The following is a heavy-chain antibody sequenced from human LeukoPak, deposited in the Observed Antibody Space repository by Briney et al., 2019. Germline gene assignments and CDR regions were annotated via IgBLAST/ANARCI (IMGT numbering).Heavy chain of an antibody. D-gene: IGHD1-14*01. J-gene: IGHJ4*02. CDR1: GGSISSGSYY. CDR3: ARLISRSPVDY. Sequence: SETLSLTCTVSGGSISSGSYYWSWIRQPPGKGLEWIGEINHSGSTNYNPSLKSRVTISVYTSKNQFSLKLSSVTAADTAVYYCARLISRSPVDYWGQGTLVTVSS. V-gene: IGHV4-39*07. CDR2: INHSGST.